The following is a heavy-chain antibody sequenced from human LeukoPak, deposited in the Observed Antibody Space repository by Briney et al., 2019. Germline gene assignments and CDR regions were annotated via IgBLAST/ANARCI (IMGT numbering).Heavy chain of an antibody. J-gene: IGHJ4*02. CDR3: ARARGYAIEY. CDR2: MYSGGAT. V-gene: IGHV3-53*01. D-gene: IGHD5-12*01. Sequence: PGGSLRLSCAASELIVSSNHMSWVRQAPGKGLEWVSIMYSGGATYYADSVEGRFTVSRDNSKNTLYLLMNSLRAEDTAVYHCARARGYAIEYWGQGILVTVSS. CDR1: ELIVSSNH.